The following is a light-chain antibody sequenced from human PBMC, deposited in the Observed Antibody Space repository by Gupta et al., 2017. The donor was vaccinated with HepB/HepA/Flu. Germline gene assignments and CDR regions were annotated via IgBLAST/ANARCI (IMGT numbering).Light chain of an antibody. V-gene: IGLV3-9*01. CDR2: RDD. CDR1: NIRSKS. J-gene: IGLJ2*01. Sequence: SYELTQPLSLSVALGQTARITCGGNNIRSKSVHWYQQKPGQAPVLVIYRDDNRPSGIPERFSGSNSGNTDTLTISRAKAGDEADYYCQVWDSSTYVLFGGGTKLTVL. CDR3: QVWDSSTYVL.